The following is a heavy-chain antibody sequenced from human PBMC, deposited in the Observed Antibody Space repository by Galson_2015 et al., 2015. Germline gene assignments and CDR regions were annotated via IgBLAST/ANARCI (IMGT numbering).Heavy chain of an antibody. Sequence: SLRLSCAASGFTVSSNYMSWVRQAPGKGLEWVSVIYSGGSTYYADAVKGRFTISRDNSKNTLYLQKSSLRAENTAVYYCAKDSCTSSAPFFQPWGQGNLVTVSS. CDR1: GFTVSSNY. V-gene: IGHV3-53*01. J-gene: IGHJ1*01. CDR2: IYSGGST. D-gene: IGHD2-2*01. CDR3: AKDSCTSSAPFFQP.